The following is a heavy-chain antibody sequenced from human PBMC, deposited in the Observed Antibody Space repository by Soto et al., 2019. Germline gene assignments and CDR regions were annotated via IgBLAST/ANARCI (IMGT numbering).Heavy chain of an antibody. D-gene: IGHD5-12*01. V-gene: IGHV4-39*01. CDR2: IYYSGST. J-gene: IGHJ6*02. CDR3: ASVRRGGYDSLRYYYGMDV. Sequence: SETLSLTCAVSGGSTRHSSYYWGWIRQPPGKGLEWIGSIYYSGSTYYNPSLKSRVTISVDTSKNQFSLKLSSVTAADTAVYYCASVRRGGYDSLRYYYGMDVWSQGTTVTVSS. CDR1: GGSTRHSSYY.